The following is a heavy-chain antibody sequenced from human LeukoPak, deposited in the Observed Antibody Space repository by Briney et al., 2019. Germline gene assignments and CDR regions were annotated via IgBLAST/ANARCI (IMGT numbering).Heavy chain of an antibody. V-gene: IGHV4-30-4*07. Sequence: SETLSLTGAVSGGSISSGGYSWTWIRQPPGKGLECIGHIYYSGTTYYNSSLKSRVTISLDTSKNQFSLKLSSVTAADTAVYYCAREAYSSSWYGRHNWFDPWGQGTLVTVSS. CDR2: IYYSGTT. D-gene: IGHD6-13*01. J-gene: IGHJ5*02. CDR1: GGSISSGGYS. CDR3: AREAYSSSWYGRHNWFDP.